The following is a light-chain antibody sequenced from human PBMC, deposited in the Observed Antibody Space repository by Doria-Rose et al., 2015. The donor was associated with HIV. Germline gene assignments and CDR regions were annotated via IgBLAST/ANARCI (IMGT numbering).Light chain of an antibody. V-gene: IGKV1-27*01. CDR1: QDISNY. Sequence: QSPSSLSASVGDRVTITCRASQDISNYVAWYHQKPGKIPKLLTYAAVTLQSGVPSRFSGSGSGRDFTLTITSLQPEDVATYFCQKYNSATPTFGQGTKVEIK. J-gene: IGKJ1*01. CDR2: AAV. CDR3: QKYNSATPT.